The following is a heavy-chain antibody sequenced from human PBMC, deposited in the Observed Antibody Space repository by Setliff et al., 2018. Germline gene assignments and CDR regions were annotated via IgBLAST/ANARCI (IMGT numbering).Heavy chain of an antibody. Sequence: SETLSLTCAVSDFSISSGYYWGWIRQPPGKGLEWIGSIYHSGSTYYNPSLKSRVTISVDTSKNQFSLKLSSVTAADTALYYRTVYNTGSSKDHYWGQGTPVTSPQ. CDR2: IYHSGST. D-gene: IGHD2-8*02. V-gene: IGHV4-38-2*01. CDR1: DFSISSGYY. J-gene: IGHJ4*02. CDR3: TVYNTGSSKDHY.